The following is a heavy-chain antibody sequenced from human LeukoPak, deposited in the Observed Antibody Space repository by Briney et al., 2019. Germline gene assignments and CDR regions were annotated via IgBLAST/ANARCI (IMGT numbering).Heavy chain of an antibody. CDR2: INHSGST. D-gene: IGHD4-17*01. V-gene: IGHV4-34*01. CDR3: ARGYGDYAWDAFDI. J-gene: IGHJ3*02. Sequence: SETLSLTCAVYGGSFSGYYWSWIRQPPGKGLEWIGEINHSGSTNYNPSLKSRVTISVDTSKSQFSLKLSSVTAADTAVYYCARGYGDYAWDAFDIWGQGTMVTVSS. CDR1: GGSFSGYY.